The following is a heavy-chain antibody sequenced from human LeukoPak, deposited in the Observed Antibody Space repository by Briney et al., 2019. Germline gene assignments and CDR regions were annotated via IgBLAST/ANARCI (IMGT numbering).Heavy chain of an antibody. CDR2: ISYDGSNK. V-gene: IGHV3-30*03. Sequence: GRSLRLSCAASGFTFSSYGMHWVRQAPGKGLEWVAVISYDGSNKYYADSVKGRFTISRDNSKNTLYLQMNSLRAEDTVVYYCAAHTSAGTWAFDIWGQGTMVTVSS. CDR3: AAHTSAGTWAFDI. D-gene: IGHD6-13*01. J-gene: IGHJ3*02. CDR1: GFTFSSYG.